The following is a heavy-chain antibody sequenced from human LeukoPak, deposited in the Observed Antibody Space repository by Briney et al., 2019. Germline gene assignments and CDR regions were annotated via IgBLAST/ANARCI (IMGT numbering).Heavy chain of an antibody. CDR2: ISSDGNTK. V-gene: IGHV3-30-3*01. CDR3: ARRRIVGSTDDAFDI. J-gene: IGHJ3*02. Sequence: GGSLRLSCAASGFTFSSYAMHWVRQAPGKGLEWAAVISSDGNTKYYADSVKGRFTISRDNSNNTLYLQMNSLRADDTAIYYCARRRIVGSTDDAFDICGQGTMVTLSS. D-gene: IGHD1-26*01. CDR1: GFTFSSYA.